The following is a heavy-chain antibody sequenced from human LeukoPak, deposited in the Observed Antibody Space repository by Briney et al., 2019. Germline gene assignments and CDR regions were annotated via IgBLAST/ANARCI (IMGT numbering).Heavy chain of an antibody. CDR3: ARTSRRGYSYGYHFDY. V-gene: IGHV3-21*01. CDR2: ISSSSSYI. Sequence: GGSLRLSCVASGFTLSSDSMNWVRQAPGKGLEWVSSISSSSSYIYYADSVKGRFTISRDNAKNSLYLQMNGLRAEDTAVYYCARTSRRGYSYGYHFDYWGQGTLVTVSS. D-gene: IGHD5-18*01. J-gene: IGHJ4*02. CDR1: GFTLSSDS.